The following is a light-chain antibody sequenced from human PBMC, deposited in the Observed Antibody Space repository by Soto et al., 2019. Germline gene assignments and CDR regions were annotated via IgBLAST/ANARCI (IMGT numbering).Light chain of an antibody. Sequence: QSALTQPASVSGSPGQSITIACTGTSSDVGGYNYVSWYQQHPGKVPKLMIYGVSNRPSGVSDRFSGSKSGSTASLTISGLQAEDEADDSCSSYTGSSTLVFGGGTKLTVL. CDR3: SSYTGSSTLV. V-gene: IGLV2-14*01. CDR2: GVS. CDR1: SSDVGGYNY. J-gene: IGLJ2*01.